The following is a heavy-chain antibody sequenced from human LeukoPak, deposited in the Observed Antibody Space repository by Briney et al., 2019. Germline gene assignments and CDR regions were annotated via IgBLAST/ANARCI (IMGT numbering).Heavy chain of an antibody. CDR1: GYTFTGYY. D-gene: IGHD6-13*01. CDR3: ARDLGSVAAAGINYYYYYMDV. V-gene: IGHV1-2*02. Sequence: GASVKVSCKASGYTFTGYYMHWVRQAPGQGLEWMGWINPNSGGTNYAQKFQGRVTMTRDTSISTAYMELSRLRSDDTAVYYCARDLGSVAAAGINYYYYYMDVWGKGTTVTVSS. J-gene: IGHJ6*03. CDR2: INPNSGGT.